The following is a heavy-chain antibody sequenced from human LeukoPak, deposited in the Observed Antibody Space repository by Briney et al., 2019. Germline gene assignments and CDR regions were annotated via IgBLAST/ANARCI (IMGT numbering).Heavy chain of an antibody. D-gene: IGHD4-23*01. CDR3: ARVIGSAVGGSYFDY. CDR2: INPNSGGT. Sequence: ASVKVSCKASGYTFTGYYMHWVRQAPGQGLEWKGWINPNSGGTNYAQKFQGRVTMTRDTSISTAYMELRSLRSDDTAVYYCARVIGSAVGGSYFDYWGQGTLVTVSS. V-gene: IGHV1-2*02. CDR1: GYTFTGYY. J-gene: IGHJ4*02.